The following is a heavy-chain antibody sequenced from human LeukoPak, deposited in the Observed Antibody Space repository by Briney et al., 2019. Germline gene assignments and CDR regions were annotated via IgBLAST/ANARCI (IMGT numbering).Heavy chain of an antibody. CDR2: MNPNSGNT. V-gene: IGHV1-8*01. Sequence: VASVKVSCKASGYTFTSYDINWVRQATGQGLEWMGWMNPNSGNTGYAQKFQGRVTMTRNTSISTAYMELSSLRSEDTAVYYCARGRRPISYSSSWYHHWFGPWGQGTLVTVSS. D-gene: IGHD6-13*01. J-gene: IGHJ5*02. CDR3: ARGRRPISYSSSWYHHWFGP. CDR1: GYTFTSYD.